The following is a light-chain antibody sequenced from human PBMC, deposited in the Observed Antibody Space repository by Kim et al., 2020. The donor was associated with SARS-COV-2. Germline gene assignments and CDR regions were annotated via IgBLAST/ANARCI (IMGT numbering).Light chain of an antibody. CDR1: NIGTES. CDR3: QVWDSTSHHVV. CDR2: YNT. V-gene: IGLV3-21*04. J-gene: IGLJ2*01. Sequence: APGETARITCEGNNIGTESVHWYQQRPGQAPTLLIYYNTDRPSGIPERISGSKSGNTATLTISRVEAGDEADYYCQVWDSTSHHVVFGGGTQLTVL.